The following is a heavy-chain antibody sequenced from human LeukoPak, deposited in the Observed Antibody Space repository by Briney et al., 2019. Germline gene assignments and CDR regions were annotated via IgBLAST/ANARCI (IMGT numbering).Heavy chain of an antibody. V-gene: IGHV3-15*01. D-gene: IGHD1-1*01. CDR2: IKSRSDGGAT. CDR3: TSGIGTIDF. Sequence: GRSLRLSCAASGFTFSTYAMHWVRQAPGKGLEWVGRIKSRSDGGATDYAAPVTGRFTISRDDSRNTLYLEMNSLKTEDTAVYYCTSGIGTIDFWGQGTLVTVSS. CDR1: GFTFSTYA. J-gene: IGHJ4*02.